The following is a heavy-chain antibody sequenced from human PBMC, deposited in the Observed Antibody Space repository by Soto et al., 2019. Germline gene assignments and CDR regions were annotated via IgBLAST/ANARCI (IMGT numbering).Heavy chain of an antibody. CDR3: AKDQGPSGSPNYYYGMDV. J-gene: IGHJ6*02. CDR2: ISYDGSNK. D-gene: IGHD1-26*01. V-gene: IGHV3-30*18. CDR1: GFTFSSYG. Sequence: GGSLRLSCAASGFTFSSYGMHWVRQAPGKGLEWVAVISYDGSNKYYADSVKGRFTISRDNSKNTLYLQMNSLRAEDTAVYYCAKDQGPSGSPNYYYGMDVWGQGTTVTVSS.